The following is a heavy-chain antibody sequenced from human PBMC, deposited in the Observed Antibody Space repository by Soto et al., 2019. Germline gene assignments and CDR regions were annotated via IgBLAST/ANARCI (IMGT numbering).Heavy chain of an antibody. Sequence: ASVKVSCKTSGYTFADYFIHWVRQAPGQGLEWMGIISLRHHSTSYAQKFQDRLSVTRDPSSTTIYMELSSLRSEDTAVYYCARELYSCGAECPYYRDYWGQGTPVTVSS. V-gene: IGHV1-46*01. CDR2: ISLRHHST. J-gene: IGHJ4*02. D-gene: IGHD2-21*01. CDR1: GYTFADYF. CDR3: ARELYSCGAECPYYRDY.